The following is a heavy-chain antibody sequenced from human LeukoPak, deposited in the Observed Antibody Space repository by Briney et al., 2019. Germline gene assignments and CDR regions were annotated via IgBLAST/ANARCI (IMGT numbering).Heavy chain of an antibody. CDR2: INHSGST. D-gene: IGHD6-19*01. CDR3: ARGSNRIAVAGRRYPDY. J-gene: IGHJ4*02. CDR1: GGSFSGYY. V-gene: IGHV4-34*01. Sequence: SETLSLTCAVYGGSFSGYYLSWIRQPPGKGLEWIGEINHSGSTNYNPSLKSRVTISVASSKNQSSLKLSSVTAADTAVYYCARGSNRIAVAGRRYPDYWGQGTLVTVSS.